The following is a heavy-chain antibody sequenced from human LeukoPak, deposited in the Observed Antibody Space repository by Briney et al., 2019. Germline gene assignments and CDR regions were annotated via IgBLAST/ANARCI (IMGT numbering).Heavy chain of an antibody. J-gene: IGHJ5*02. V-gene: IGHV4-4*09. CDR3: ATSYDAKTAPYDL. CDR1: GGSISSYC. Sequence: PSETLSLTCTVSGGSISSYCWSWVRQPPGKGLEWIGYIYTSGRIDYNPSLKSRVTMSVDTSKSQLSMELRFLTAADTAVYYCATSYDAKTAPYDLWGQGTLVTVSS. CDR2: IYTSGRI. D-gene: IGHD3-3*01.